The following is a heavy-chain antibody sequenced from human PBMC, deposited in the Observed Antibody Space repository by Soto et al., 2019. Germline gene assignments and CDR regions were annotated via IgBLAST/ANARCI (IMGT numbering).Heavy chain of an antibody. Sequence: SGTLSLTSAVSGGSISSILGTDSWSWIRQPPGKALEWIGYIYHDGRTYYNPSLKSRVTISIDRSKNQFSLKLSSVTAADTAVYYCARGWDYYGMDVWGQGTTVTVSS. J-gene: IGHJ6*02. CDR2: IYHDGRT. CDR3: ARGWDYYGMDV. V-gene: IGHV4-30-2*01. D-gene: IGHD3-16*01. CDR1: GGSISSILGTDS.